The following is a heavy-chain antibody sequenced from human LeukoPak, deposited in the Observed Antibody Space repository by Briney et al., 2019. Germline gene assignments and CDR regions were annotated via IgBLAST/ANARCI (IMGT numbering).Heavy chain of an antibody. D-gene: IGHD3-10*01. CDR1: GFTFSSYA. J-gene: IGHJ4*02. CDR3: ARGSDGRFAFDY. V-gene: IGHV3-66*01. CDR2: IYTTGGK. Sequence: PGGSLRLSCAASGFTFSSYAMSWVRQAPGKGLEWVSIIYTTGGKYYADSVKGRFTISRDNSKHTLYLQMNSLRAEDTAVYYCARGSDGRFAFDYWGQGILVTVSS.